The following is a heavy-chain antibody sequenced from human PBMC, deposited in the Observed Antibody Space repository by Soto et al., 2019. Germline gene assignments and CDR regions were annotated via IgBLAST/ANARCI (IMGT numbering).Heavy chain of an antibody. J-gene: IGHJ6*02. Sequence: ASVKVSCKASGYTFTGYYMHWVRQAPGQGLEWMGWINPNSGGTNYAQKFQGWVTMTRDTSISTAYMELSRLRSDDTAVYYCAREVTTTIYGMGVWGQGTTVTVSS. V-gene: IGHV1-2*04. CDR1: GYTFTGYY. CDR2: INPNSGGT. CDR3: AREVTTTIYGMGV. D-gene: IGHD4-17*01.